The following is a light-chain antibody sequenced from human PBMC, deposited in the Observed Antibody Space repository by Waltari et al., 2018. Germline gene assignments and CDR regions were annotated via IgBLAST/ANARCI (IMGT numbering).Light chain of an antibody. CDR3: LVWHSTTDHHGV. J-gene: IGLJ2*01. Sequence: SYVVTQSPSVSVAPGETARLTCGGANIGSKRVHLYQQRPGQAPVLVISYDSDRPAGIPERFSGSNSGNTATLTISWVEADDEADYYCLVWHSTTDHHGVFGGGTKLTVL. V-gene: IGLV3-21*04. CDR2: YDS. CDR1: NIGSKR.